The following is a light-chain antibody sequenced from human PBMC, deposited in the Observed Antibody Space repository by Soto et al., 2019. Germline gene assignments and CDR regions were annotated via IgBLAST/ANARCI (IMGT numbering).Light chain of an antibody. Sequence: DVVMTQSPDSLAVSLGERATINCKSSQSVLYSSNNKNYLAWYQQKPGQPPKLLIYWASTRESGVPDRFSGSGSETDFTLTIVSLQVEDVAVYYCLQYYSLPLTFGGGTKVEIK. CDR1: QSVLYSSNNKNY. J-gene: IGKJ4*01. V-gene: IGKV4-1*01. CDR3: LQYYSLPLT. CDR2: WAS.